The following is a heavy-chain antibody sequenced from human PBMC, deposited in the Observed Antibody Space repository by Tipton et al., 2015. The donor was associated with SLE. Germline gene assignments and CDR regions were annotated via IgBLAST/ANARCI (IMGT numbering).Heavy chain of an antibody. V-gene: IGHV3-30*03. D-gene: IGHD2-2*01. J-gene: IGHJ6*03. CDR3: ARVACSNISCFGQIEYYYMDV. Sequence: SLRLSCAASGFTFSNYGMHWVRQAPGKGLEWVAVISHDASKKHYSESVKGRFTISRDNSKNTLFLQMNSLRAEDSAVYYCARVACSNISCFGQIEYYYMDVWGKGTTATVSS. CDR2: ISHDASKK. CDR1: GFTFSNYG.